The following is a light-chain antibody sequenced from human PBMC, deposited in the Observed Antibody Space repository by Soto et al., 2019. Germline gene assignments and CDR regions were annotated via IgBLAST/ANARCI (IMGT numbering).Light chain of an antibody. Sequence: DIQMTQSPSILSASVGDRVTITCRASQSISNWLAWYQQKPGRAPKVLIYDASSLQSGVPSRFSGSGSGTEFTLTISSLRPDDIATYYYQQYKSYSYTFGQGTNLEI. CDR2: DAS. CDR3: QQYKSYSYT. J-gene: IGKJ2*01. CDR1: QSISNW. V-gene: IGKV1-5*01.